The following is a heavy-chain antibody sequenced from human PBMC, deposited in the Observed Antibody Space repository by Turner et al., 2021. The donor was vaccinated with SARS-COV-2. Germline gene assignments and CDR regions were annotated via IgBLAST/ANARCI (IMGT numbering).Heavy chain of an antibody. CDR1: GYTLTELS. Sequence: QVQLVQSGAEVKKPGASVKVSCKLSGYTLTELSMYWVRQAPGKGREWMGGVEPEDGETIYAQNFQGRVTMTEDTSTDTAYMELSSLRSEDTAVYFCATGYQLRVNWFDPWGQGTLVTVSS. D-gene: IGHD2-2*01. CDR2: VEPEDGET. CDR3: ATGYQLRVNWFDP. J-gene: IGHJ5*02. V-gene: IGHV1-24*01.